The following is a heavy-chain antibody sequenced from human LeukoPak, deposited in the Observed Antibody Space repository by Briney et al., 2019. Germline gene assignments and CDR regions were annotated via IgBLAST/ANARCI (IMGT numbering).Heavy chain of an antibody. Sequence: GGSLRLSCAASGFTFSSYGMHWVRQAPGKGLEWVAVISYDGSNKYYADSVKGRFTIPRDNSKNTLYLQMNSLRAEDTAVYYCAKDLVGGSYYGSYFDYWGQGTLVTVSS. D-gene: IGHD1-26*01. J-gene: IGHJ4*02. V-gene: IGHV3-30*18. CDR2: ISYDGSNK. CDR3: AKDLVGGSYYGSYFDY. CDR1: GFTFSSYG.